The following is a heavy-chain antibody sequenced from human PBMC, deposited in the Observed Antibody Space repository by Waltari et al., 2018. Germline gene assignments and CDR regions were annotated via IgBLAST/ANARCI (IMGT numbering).Heavy chain of an antibody. CDR1: RFIFSNFA. CDR2: IRGTSDKT. CDR3: AKGRGNKLDFIDGFDI. D-gene: IGHD3-3*01. V-gene: IGHV3-23*01. J-gene: IGHJ3*02. Sequence: EVYLLESGGDLVLPGGSLSISCAASRFIFSNFAMTWVREAPGKGLDGVSAIRGTSDKTYYADSVKGRFTISRDNSKNTLYLQINSLRADDTAVYYCAKGRGNKLDFIDGFDIWGQGTMVTVSP.